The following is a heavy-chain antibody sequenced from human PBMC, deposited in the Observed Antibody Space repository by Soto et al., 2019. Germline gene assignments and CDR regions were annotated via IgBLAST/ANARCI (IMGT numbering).Heavy chain of an antibody. Sequence: QVQLLQSGAEVKKPGASVKVSCKASGYTFTGYFMHWVRQSPGQGLEWMGWINPYSGGADYAQSFQVRVIRNRDTSISPVYMELSRLRFDDTAVDYCASVIRGAYYNSPLDTWGQGTVVTVSS. CDR1: GYTFTGYF. CDR2: INPYSGGA. J-gene: IGHJ5*02. D-gene: IGHD3-10*01. V-gene: IGHV1-2*02. CDR3: ASVIRGAYYNSPLDT.